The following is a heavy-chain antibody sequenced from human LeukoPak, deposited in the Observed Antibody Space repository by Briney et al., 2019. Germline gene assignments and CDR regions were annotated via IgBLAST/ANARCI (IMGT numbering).Heavy chain of an antibody. D-gene: IGHD6-13*01. Sequence: PSETLSLTCAVYGGSFSGYYWGWIRQPPGKGLEWIGEINHSGSTNYNPSLKSRVTISVDTSKNQFSLKLSSVTAADTAVYYCARSRQQLGYYYYYYMDVWGKGTTVTVSS. J-gene: IGHJ6*03. CDR3: ARSRQQLGYYYYYYMDV. V-gene: IGHV4-34*01. CDR1: GGSFSGYY. CDR2: INHSGST.